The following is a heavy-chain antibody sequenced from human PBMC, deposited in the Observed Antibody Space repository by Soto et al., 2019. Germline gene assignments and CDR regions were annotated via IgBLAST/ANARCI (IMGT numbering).Heavy chain of an antibody. J-gene: IGHJ1*01. Sequence: GGSLRLSCAASGFTVSSNYMSWVRQAPGKGLEWVSVIYSGGSTYYADSVKGRFTISRDNSKNTLYLQMNSLRAEDTAVYYCASDRGESGYREYFHLSGRRTFVIGSS. CDR3: ASDRGESGYREYFHL. CDR1: GFTVSSNY. CDR2: IYSGGST. D-gene: IGHD3-10*01. V-gene: IGHV3-53*01.